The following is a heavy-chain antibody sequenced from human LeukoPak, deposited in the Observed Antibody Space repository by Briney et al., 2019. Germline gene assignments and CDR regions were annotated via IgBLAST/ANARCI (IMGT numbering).Heavy chain of an antibody. CDR1: GGTFGSYA. D-gene: IGHD6-13*01. J-gene: IGHJ5*02. Sequence: SVKVSCKASGGTFGSYAISWVRQAPGQGLEWMGGIIPIFGTANYAQKFQGRVTITTDESTSTAYMELSSLRSEDTAVYYCARGRGAAGTGNNWFDPWGQGTLVTVSS. V-gene: IGHV1-69*05. CDR2: IIPIFGTA. CDR3: ARGRGAAGTGNNWFDP.